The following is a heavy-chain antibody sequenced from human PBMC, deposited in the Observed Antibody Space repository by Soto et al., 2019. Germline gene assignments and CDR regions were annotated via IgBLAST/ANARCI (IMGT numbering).Heavy chain of an antibody. J-gene: IGHJ4*02. CDR3: ARGHGRFAH. Sequence: QLQLHQSGAGLLKPSETLSLTCDVSGGSFTGYYWAWIRRPPGKGLEWIGEINHSGFTNYNPSLTGRVTISLDTSRSQFSLKLDSLTAADTAFYFCARGHGRFAHWGQGTLVTVSS. CDR1: GGSFTGYY. V-gene: IGHV4-34*01. CDR2: INHSGFT.